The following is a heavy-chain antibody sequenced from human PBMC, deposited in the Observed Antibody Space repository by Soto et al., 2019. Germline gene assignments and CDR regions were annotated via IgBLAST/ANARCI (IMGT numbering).Heavy chain of an antibody. D-gene: IGHD3-16*01. Sequence: EVQLLESGGGLVQPGGSLRLSCAASGFTFNTFEMSWVRQAPGRGLEWVSFISTDSSRAYYADAVKGRFTIYRDNSKHALYLQMNSLTAEDTAVYACVKGGWLDFWGQGTLVTVSS. J-gene: IGHJ5*01. CDR1: GFTFNTFE. CDR2: ISTDSSRA. V-gene: IGHV3-23*01. CDR3: VKGGWLDF.